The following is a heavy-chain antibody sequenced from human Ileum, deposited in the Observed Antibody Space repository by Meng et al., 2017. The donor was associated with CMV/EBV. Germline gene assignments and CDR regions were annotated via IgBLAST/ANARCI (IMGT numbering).Heavy chain of an antibody. Sequence: SVKVSCKASGGPFSSYAISWVRQAPGQGLEWMGGIIPMFGTANYAQKFQGRVTITTDESTSTAYMELSSLRSEDTAVYYCARRDDIVVVPADTYYYYYGMDVWGQGNTVNVAS. J-gene: IGHJ6*02. D-gene: IGHD2-2*01. CDR2: IIPMFGTA. CDR3: ARRDDIVVVPADTYYYYYGMDV. CDR1: GGPFSSYA. V-gene: IGHV1-69*05.